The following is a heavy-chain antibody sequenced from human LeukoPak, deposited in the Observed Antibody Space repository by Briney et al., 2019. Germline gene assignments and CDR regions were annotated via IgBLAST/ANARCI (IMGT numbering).Heavy chain of an antibody. Sequence: GGSLRLSCAASGFTFSSYAMHWVRQAPGKGLEWLAVISHDGYTKHYADSVKGRFTISRDNSKNTLYLQMNSLRAEDTAVYYCARDPGGSGWYYPHLDYWGQGTLVTVSS. CDR3: ARDPGGSGWYYPHLDY. V-gene: IGHV3-30*14. D-gene: IGHD6-19*01. CDR1: GFTFSSYA. CDR2: ISHDGYTK. J-gene: IGHJ4*02.